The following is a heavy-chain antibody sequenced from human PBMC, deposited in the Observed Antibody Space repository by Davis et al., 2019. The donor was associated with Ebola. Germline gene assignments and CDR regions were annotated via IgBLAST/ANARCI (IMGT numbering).Heavy chain of an antibody. Sequence: SETLSLTCTVSAGSISSNNYYWRWIRQPPGKCLEWIGSIYYRWTTYYTPSLKSRVTISVDTSKNQFSLRLNSVTAADTAVYFCASGVAGGAKGAFDYWGPGTLVTVSS. V-gene: IGHV4-39*01. J-gene: IGHJ4*02. CDR2: IYYRWTT. D-gene: IGHD4/OR15-4a*01. CDR1: AGSISSNNYY. CDR3: ASGVAGGAKGAFDY.